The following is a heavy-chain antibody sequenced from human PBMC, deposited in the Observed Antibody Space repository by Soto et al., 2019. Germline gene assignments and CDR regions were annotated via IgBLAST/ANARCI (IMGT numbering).Heavy chain of an antibody. V-gene: IGHV3-74*01. CDR1: GFTFNSYW. CDR2: LNGDGTTT. J-gene: IGHJ6*04. D-gene: IGHD4-17*01. Sequence: EVQLVESGGGLVQPGGSLRLSCAASGFTFNSYWMHWVRQAPGKGLVWVSRLNGDGTTTNYADSVKGRFAIYRDNAKNTLDLQVDSLRDDDTAVYFCARGIPGHYEVDVWGEGTTVTVSS. CDR3: ARGIPGHYEVDV.